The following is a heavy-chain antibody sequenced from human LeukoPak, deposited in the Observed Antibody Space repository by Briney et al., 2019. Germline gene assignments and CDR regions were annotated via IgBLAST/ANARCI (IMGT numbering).Heavy chain of an antibody. CDR1: GGFISGYR. V-gene: IGHV4-59*01. J-gene: IGHJ3*02. CDR3: ARRQPYNVSGRRSHAFDI. Sequence: SETLSLTCPLSGGFISGYRRGWIGQPPGMGPERIDNIYHTGSPTYNSSLKSRVTISVDTSKNPFSLNLKSVTAADTAVYLCARRQPYNVSGRRSHAFDIGGQGRGVTVSS. CDR2: IYHTGSP. D-gene: IGHD5-12*01.